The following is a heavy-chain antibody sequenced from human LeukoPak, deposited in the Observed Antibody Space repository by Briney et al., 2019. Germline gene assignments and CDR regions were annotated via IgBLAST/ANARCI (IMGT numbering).Heavy chain of an antibody. V-gene: IGHV4-34*01. Sequence: SETPSLTCAVYGGSFSGYYWSWIRQPPGKGLEWIGEINHSGSTNYNPSLKSRVTISVDTSKNQFSLKLSSVTAADTAVYYCARPRPAGYYDSSGYYNAFDIWGQGTMVTVSS. CDR1: GGSFSGYY. D-gene: IGHD3-22*01. J-gene: IGHJ3*02. CDR2: INHSGST. CDR3: ARPRPAGYYDSSGYYNAFDI.